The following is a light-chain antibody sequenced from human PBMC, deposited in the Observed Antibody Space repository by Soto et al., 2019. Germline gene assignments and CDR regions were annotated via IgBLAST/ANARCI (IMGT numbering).Light chain of an antibody. Sequence: VLPPSSCSPSSSTGARATLSCRASQSVSSSHLAWYQHKPGQAPRLLIYAASSRATGSPDRFSGGGSGTDFTLTISRLEPEDFAVYYCQQYGESPITFGQGTRLEIK. CDR1: QSVSSSH. V-gene: IGKV3-20*01. J-gene: IGKJ5*01. CDR2: AAS. CDR3: QQYGESPIT.